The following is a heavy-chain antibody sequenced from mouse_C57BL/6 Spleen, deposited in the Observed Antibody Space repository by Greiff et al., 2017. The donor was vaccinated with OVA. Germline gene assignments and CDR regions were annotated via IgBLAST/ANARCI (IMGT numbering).Heavy chain of an antibody. V-gene: IGHV3-6*01. CDR3: ARDTGTGWLAY. CDR2: ISYDGSN. D-gene: IGHD4-1*01. Sequence: EVKLQESGPGLVKPSQSLSLTCSVTGYSITSGYYWNWIRQFPGNKLEWMGYISYDGSNNYNPSLKNRISITRDTSKNQFFLKLNSVTTEDTATYYCARDTGTGWLAYWGQGTLVTVSA. CDR1: GYSITSGYY. J-gene: IGHJ3*01.